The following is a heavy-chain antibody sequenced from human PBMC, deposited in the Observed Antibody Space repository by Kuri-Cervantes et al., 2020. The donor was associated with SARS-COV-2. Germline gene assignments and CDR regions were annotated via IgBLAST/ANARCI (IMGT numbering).Heavy chain of an antibody. D-gene: IGHD3-10*01. Sequence: GESLKISCEASGFIFSSCWMAWVRQAPGKGLEWVANIKEDGRVKQYLDSVKGRFTISRDNSKNTLYLQMNSLRAEDTAVYYCARDHDITMVQGVYFDYWGQGTLVTVSS. J-gene: IGHJ4*02. CDR1: GFIFSSCW. CDR3: ARDHDITMVQGVYFDY. CDR2: IKEDGRVK. V-gene: IGHV3-7*01.